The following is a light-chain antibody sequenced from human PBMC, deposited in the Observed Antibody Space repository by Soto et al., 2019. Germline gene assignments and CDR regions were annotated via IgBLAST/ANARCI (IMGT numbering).Light chain of an antibody. V-gene: IGLV2-8*01. Sequence: QSALTQPPSASGSPGQSVTISCTGTSSDVGGYNYVSWYQQHPGRAPKLMIYEVSKRPSGVPDRFSGSKSGNTASLTVSGIKLEGEADYYCSSYAGSSNLGVFGGGTKLTVL. CDR3: SSYAGSSNLGV. J-gene: IGLJ2*01. CDR2: EVS. CDR1: SSDVGGYNY.